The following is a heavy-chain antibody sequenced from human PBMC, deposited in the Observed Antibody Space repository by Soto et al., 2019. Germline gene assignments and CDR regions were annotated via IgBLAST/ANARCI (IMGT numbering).Heavy chain of an antibody. CDR3: SRDPADSMVVIDY. D-gene: IGHD3-10*01. Sequence: ASVKVSCKASGYTFTDYFMHWVRQAPGQGLEWMGWINGNSGGTSYAQKFQGRVAMTRDTSISTAYMELSSLTFDDTAVYYFSRDPADSMVVIDYWGQRTLVTVS. J-gene: IGHJ4*02. CDR1: GYTFTDYF. CDR2: INGNSGGT. V-gene: IGHV1-2*02.